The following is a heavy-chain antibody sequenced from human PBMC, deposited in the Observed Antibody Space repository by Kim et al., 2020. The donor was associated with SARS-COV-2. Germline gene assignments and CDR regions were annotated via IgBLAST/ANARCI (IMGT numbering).Heavy chain of an antibody. D-gene: IGHD1-20*01. Sequence: SETLSLTCTVSGGSISSSSYYWGWIRQPPGKGLEWIGSIYYSGSTYYNPSLKSRVTISVDTSKNQFSLKLSSVTAADTAVYYCLVTGTLIIDYWGQGTLVTVSS. V-gene: IGHV4-39*01. CDR1: GGSISSSSYY. J-gene: IGHJ4*02. CDR3: LVTGTLIIDY. CDR2: IYYSGST.